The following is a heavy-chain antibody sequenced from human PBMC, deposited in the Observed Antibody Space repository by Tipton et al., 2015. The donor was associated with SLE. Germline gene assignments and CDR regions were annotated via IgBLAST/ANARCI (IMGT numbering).Heavy chain of an antibody. V-gene: IGHV4-59*01. CDR2: IYYSGST. CDR3: ARDGGSSSPVS. CDR1: GGSIRSYY. D-gene: IGHD2-15*01. Sequence: LVQSSETLSLSCTVSGGSIRSYYWSWIRQPPGKGLEWIGFIYYSGSTTYNPSLKSRVTISVDTSKNQFSLKLSSVTAADTAVYYCARDGGSSSPVSWGQGTMVTVSS. J-gene: IGHJ3*01.